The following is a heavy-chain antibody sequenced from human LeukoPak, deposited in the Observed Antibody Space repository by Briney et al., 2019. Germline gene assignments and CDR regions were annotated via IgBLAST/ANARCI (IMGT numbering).Heavy chain of an antibody. V-gene: IGHV4-31*03. J-gene: IGHJ4*02. CDR2: IYYSGST. Sequence: SETLSLTCTVSGGSISSGGYYWSWIRQHPGKGLEWIGYIYYSGSTYYNPSLKSRVTISVDTSKNQFSLKLSSVTAADTAVYYCARVGGSYYDYWGQGTLVTVSS. CDR3: ARVGGSYYDY. D-gene: IGHD1-26*01. CDR1: GGSISSGGYY.